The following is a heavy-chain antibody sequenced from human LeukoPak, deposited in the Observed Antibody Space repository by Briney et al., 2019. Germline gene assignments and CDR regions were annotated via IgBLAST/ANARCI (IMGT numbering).Heavy chain of an antibody. D-gene: IGHD6-19*01. CDR2: INPNSGGT. CDR1: GYTFTGYY. J-gene: IGHJ4*02. CDR3: ARDGGQWLVQYYFDY. V-gene: IGHV1-2*02. Sequence: ASVKVSCKASGYTFTGYYMHWVRQAPGQGLEWMGWINPNSGGTNYAQKFQGGVTMTRDTSISTAYMELSRLRSDDTAVYYCARDGGQWLVQYYFDYWGQGTLVTVSS.